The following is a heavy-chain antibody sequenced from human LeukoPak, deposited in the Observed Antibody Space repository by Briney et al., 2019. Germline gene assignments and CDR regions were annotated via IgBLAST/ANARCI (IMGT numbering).Heavy chain of an antibody. CDR2: LYYSGIT. D-gene: IGHD2-8*01. J-gene: IGHJ4*02. CDR3: ARDEWRRFDY. V-gene: IGHV4-39*07. Sequence: KTSETLSLTCSVSGGSISSSNYCWIWIRQPPGRGLEWIGSLYYSGITYYNPSLESRVTVLVDTSKNEFSLNLNSVTAADTAVYYCARDEWRRFDYWGQGTLVTVSS. CDR1: GGSISSSNYC.